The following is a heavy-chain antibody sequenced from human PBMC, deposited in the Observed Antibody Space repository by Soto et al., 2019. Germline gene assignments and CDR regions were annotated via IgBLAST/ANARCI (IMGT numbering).Heavy chain of an antibody. Sequence: SVKVYCKASGGTFSSYAISWVRQAPGQGLEWMGGIIPIFGTANYAQKFQGRVTITADESTSTAYMELSSLRSEDTAVYYCARGVNDSYLTNDFDYWGQRTLVTVSS. CDR2: IIPIFGTA. D-gene: IGHD5-18*01. V-gene: IGHV1-69*13. J-gene: IGHJ4*02. CDR1: GGTFSSYA. CDR3: ARGVNDSYLTNDFDY.